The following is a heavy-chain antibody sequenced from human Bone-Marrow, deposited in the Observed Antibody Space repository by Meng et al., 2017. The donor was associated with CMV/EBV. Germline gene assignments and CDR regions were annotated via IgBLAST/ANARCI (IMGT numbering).Heavy chain of an antibody. V-gene: IGHV1-18*04. Sequence: ASVKVSCKASGYTFTGHSMHWVRQAPGQGLEWMGWISAYNGNTNYAQKLQGRVTMTTDTSTSTAYMELRSLRSDDTAVYYCARVCSSTSCAPWGQGTLVTASS. CDR2: ISAYNGNT. D-gene: IGHD2-2*01. CDR1: GYTFTGHS. CDR3: ARVCSSTSCAP. J-gene: IGHJ4*02.